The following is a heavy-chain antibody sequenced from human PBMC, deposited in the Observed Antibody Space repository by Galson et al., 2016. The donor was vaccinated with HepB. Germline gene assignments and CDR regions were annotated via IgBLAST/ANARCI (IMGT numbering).Heavy chain of an antibody. V-gene: IGHV1-69*13. CDR2: ITPIFATA. J-gene: IGHJ3*02. D-gene: IGHD5-18*01. CDR3: AREGDVETAMMAFDI. Sequence: SVKVSCKASGGTFSRYTISWVRQAPGQGPEWMGGITPIFATAKYAQKFQGRVTITADESTSTAYMELSSLRSEDAAVYYCAREGDVETAMMAFDIWGQGTMVTVSS. CDR1: GGTFSRYT.